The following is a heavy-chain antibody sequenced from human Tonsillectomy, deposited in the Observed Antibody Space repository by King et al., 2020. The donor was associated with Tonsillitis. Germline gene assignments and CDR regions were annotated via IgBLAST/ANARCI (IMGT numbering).Heavy chain of an antibody. CDR1: GYTFTGYY. V-gene: IGHV1-2*02. D-gene: IGHD5-24*01. Sequence: VQLVQSGAEVKKPGASVKVSCKASGYTFTGYYIHWVRQAPGQGLEWVGWINPNSGGTNYAQKVQGRVTITGDTSISTVYMELSRLGSDDTAVYYCVRETGEPGLQLKWGQGTLVTVSS. J-gene: IGHJ4*02. CDR2: INPNSGGT. CDR3: VRETGEPGLQLK.